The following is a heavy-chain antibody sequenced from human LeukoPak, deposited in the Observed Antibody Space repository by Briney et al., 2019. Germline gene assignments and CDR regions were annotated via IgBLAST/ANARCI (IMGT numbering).Heavy chain of an antibody. CDR3: AKDISRYFDWLLSTPDFDY. D-gene: IGHD3-9*01. V-gene: IGHV3-23*01. Sequence: TGGSLRLSCAASGFTFSSYAMSWVRQAPGKGLEWVSAISGSGGSTYYADSVKGRFTISRDNSKNTLYLQMNSLRAEDTAVYYCAKDISRYFDWLLSTPDFDYWGQGTLVTVSS. CDR2: ISGSGGST. J-gene: IGHJ4*02. CDR1: GFTFSSYA.